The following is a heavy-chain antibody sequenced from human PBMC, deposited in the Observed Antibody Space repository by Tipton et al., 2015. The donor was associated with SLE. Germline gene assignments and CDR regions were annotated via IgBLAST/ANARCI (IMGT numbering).Heavy chain of an antibody. J-gene: IGHJ4*02. CDR2: INHSGST. V-gene: IGHV4-34*01. Sequence: TLSLTCAVYGGSFSGYYWSWIRQSPGKGLEWIGDINHSGSTNYNPSLKSRVTISVDTSKNQFSLRLSSVTAADTAVYYCAGRGDLVVVTSYFDYWGQGTLVTVSS. D-gene: IGHD2-21*02. CDR1: GGSFSGYY. CDR3: AGRGDLVVVTSYFDY.